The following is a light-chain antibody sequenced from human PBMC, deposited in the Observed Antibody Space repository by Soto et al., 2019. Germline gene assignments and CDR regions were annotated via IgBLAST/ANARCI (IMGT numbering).Light chain of an antibody. Sequence: EIVLTQSPGTLSLSPGETATLSCRASQNVNNNYMAWYQQKPGLAPRLLIYLTSSRATGVPDRFSGSGSGTDFTLTITGLQPYDFAVYYCQQFGATPLTFGGGTRVEIK. J-gene: IGKJ4*01. V-gene: IGKV3-20*01. CDR2: LTS. CDR3: QQFGATPLT. CDR1: QNVNNNY.